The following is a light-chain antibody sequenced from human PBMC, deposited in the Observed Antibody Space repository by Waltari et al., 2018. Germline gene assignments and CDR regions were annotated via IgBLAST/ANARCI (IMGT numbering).Light chain of an antibody. CDR3: QTWGTGWV. J-gene: IGLJ3*02. CDR2: FNSDGSH. CDR1: SGHGNYA. V-gene: IGLV4-69*01. Sequence: LVWTQSPSASPSPEPSVRLTCPLASGHGNYAMTWNQQQPGKGPRFLMKFNSDGSHNKGDGIPDRFSRSTSGAERYLTISSLQSEDEAAYYCQTWGTGWVFGGGTKLNVL.